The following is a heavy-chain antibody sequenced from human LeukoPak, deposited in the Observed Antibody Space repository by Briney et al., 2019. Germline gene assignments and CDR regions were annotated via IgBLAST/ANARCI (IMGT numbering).Heavy chain of an antibody. V-gene: IGHV1-46*01. D-gene: IGHD6-6*01. Sequence: ASVKVSCKASGYIFTSYYMHWVPQAPGQGLEWMGIINPSGGSTSYAQKFQGRVTMTRDMSTSTVYMELSSLRSEDTAVYYCARELAARRGFDYWGQGTLVTVSS. CDR1: GYIFTSYY. J-gene: IGHJ4*02. CDR2: INPSGGST. CDR3: ARELAARRGFDY.